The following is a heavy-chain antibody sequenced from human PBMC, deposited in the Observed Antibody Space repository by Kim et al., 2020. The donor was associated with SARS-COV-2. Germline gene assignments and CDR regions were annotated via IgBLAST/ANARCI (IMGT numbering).Heavy chain of an antibody. CDR1: GGSISSSSYY. D-gene: IGHD2-15*01. V-gene: IGHV4-39*01. Sequence: SETLSLTCTVSGGSISSSSYYWAWIRQPPGKGLEWIGSIYYSGSTYYNPSLKGRVAISVDTSKRQFSLNLNSVTAADTAVYYCARSRETAVVVAYWGQGTLVTVSS. CDR2: IYYSGST. J-gene: IGHJ4*02. CDR3: ARSRETAVVVAY.